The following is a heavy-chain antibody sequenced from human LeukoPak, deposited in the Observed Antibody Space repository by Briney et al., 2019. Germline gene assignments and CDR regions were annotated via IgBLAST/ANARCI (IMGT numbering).Heavy chain of an antibody. V-gene: IGHV3-30*04. J-gene: IGHJ6*02. CDR2: ITYDGSIK. CDR1: GFSFSIYA. Sequence: PGGSLRLSCAASGFSFSIYAMHWVRQAPGKGLEWVAVITYDGSIKYYADSVKGRFTISRDNSKNTLYVQMNNLRTEDTAVYYCARANYYYGMDVWGQGTTVTVSS. CDR3: ARANYYYGMDV.